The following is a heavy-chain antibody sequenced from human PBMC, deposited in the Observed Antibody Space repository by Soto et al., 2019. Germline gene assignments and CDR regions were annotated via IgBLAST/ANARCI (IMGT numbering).Heavy chain of an antibody. J-gene: IGHJ4*02. V-gene: IGHV4-31*03. Sequence: PSETLSLTCTVSGGSISSGGYYWSWIRQHPGKGLEWIGYIYYSGSTYYNPSLKSRVTISVDTSKNQFSLKLSSVTAADTAVYYCARDNCSGGSCRYWAYFDYWGQGTLVTVSS. D-gene: IGHD2-15*01. CDR1: GGSISSGGYY. CDR3: ARDNCSGGSCRYWAYFDY. CDR2: IYYSGST.